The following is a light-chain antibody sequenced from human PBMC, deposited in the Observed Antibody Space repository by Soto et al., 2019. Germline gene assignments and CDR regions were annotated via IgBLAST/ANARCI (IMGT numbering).Light chain of an antibody. CDR2: LEGSGSY. V-gene: IGLV4-60*03. Sequence: QLVLTQSSSASASLGSSVRLTCILSSGHSSYIIAWHQQQPGKAPRYLMKLEGSGSYNKGSGVPDRFSGSSSGADHYLTISNLQSEDEADYYCETWDSNTRVFGGGTQLAVL. CDR3: ETWDSNTRV. J-gene: IGLJ3*02. CDR1: SGHSSYI.